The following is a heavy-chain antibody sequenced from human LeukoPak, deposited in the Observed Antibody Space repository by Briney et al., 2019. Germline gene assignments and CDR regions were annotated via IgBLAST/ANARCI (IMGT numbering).Heavy chain of an antibody. D-gene: IGHD2-8*01. CDR3: ARDRVYYFDY. J-gene: IGHJ4*02. V-gene: IGHV3-7*01. CDR1: RFTFSDYY. Sequence: PGGSLRLSCAASRFTFSDYYMTWVRQAPGRGLEWVANIKEDGSEKNYVDSVKGRFTISRDNAKNSVYLLLNSLTPEDTAVYYCARDRVYYFDYWGQGTLVTVSS. CDR2: IKEDGSEK.